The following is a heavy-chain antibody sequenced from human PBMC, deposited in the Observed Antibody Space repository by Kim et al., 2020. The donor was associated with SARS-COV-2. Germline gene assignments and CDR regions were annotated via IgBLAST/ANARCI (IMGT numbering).Heavy chain of an antibody. V-gene: IGHV4-39*01. CDR1: GGSISSSSYY. CDR3: ARPLSTYGSGSYLGFDWFDP. CDR2: IYYSGST. D-gene: IGHD3-10*01. J-gene: IGHJ5*02. Sequence: SETLSLTCTVSGGSISSSSYYWGWIRQPPGKGLEWIGSIYYSGSTYYNPSLKSRVTISVDTSKNQFSLKLSSVTAADTAVYYCARPLSTYGSGSYLGFDWFDPWGQGTLVTVSS.